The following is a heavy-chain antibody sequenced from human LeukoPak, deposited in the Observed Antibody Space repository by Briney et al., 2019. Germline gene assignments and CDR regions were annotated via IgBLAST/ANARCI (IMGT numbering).Heavy chain of an antibody. J-gene: IGHJ4*02. CDR3: ARGFSYYYDSSGSI. D-gene: IGHD3-22*01. CDR2: ISSSSSYI. V-gene: IGHV3-21*01. Sequence: GGSLRLSCAASGFTFSSYSMNWVSQAPGKGLEWVSSISSSSSYIYYADSVKGRFTISRDNAKNSLYLQMNSLRAEDTAVYYCARGFSYYYDSSGSIWGQGTLVTVSS. CDR1: GFTFSSYS.